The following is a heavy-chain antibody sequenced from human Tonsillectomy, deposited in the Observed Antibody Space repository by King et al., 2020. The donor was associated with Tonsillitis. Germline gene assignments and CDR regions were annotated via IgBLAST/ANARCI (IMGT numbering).Heavy chain of an antibody. Sequence: VKLVESGGGLVQPGGSLRLSCAASGFTFSSYSMNWVRKAPGKGLEWVSYISSSSSTIYYADSVKGRFTISRDNAKNSLYLQMNSLRDEDTAVYYCARDSPYYDSLTGYYYYYYGMDVWGQGTTVTVSS. J-gene: IGHJ6*02. V-gene: IGHV3-48*02. CDR3: ARDSPYYDSLTGYYYYYYGMDV. CDR2: ISSSSSTI. D-gene: IGHD3-9*01. CDR1: GFTFSSYS.